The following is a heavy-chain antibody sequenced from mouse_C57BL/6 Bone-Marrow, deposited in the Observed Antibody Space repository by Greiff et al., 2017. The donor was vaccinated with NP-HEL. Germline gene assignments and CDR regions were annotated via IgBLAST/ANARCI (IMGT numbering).Heavy chain of an antibody. CDR1: GYTFTNYW. V-gene: IGHV1-63*01. CDR2: IYPGGGYT. J-gene: IGHJ1*03. D-gene: IGHD1-1*01. CDR3: ARWYYGHWYFDV. Sequence: QVQLQQSGAELVRPGTSVKMSCKASGYTFTNYWIGWAKQRPGHGLEWIGDIYPGGGYTNYNEKFKGKATLTADKSSSTAYMQFSSLTSDDSAIYYCARWYYGHWYFDVWGTGTTVTVSS.